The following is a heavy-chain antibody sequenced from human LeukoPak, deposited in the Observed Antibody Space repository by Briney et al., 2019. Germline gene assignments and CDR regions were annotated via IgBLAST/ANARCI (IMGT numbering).Heavy chain of an antibody. CDR2: IYYSGST. CDR1: GGSISSYY. V-gene: IGHV4-59*08. D-gene: IGHD2/OR15-2a*01. CDR3: ARPLDYFYTDAFDI. Sequence: SETLSLTCTVSGGSISSYYWSWIRQPPGKGLEWIGYIYYSGSTNYNPSLKSRVTISVDTSKNQFSLKLSSVTAAGTAVYYCARPLDYFYTDAFDIWGQGTMVTVSS. J-gene: IGHJ3*02.